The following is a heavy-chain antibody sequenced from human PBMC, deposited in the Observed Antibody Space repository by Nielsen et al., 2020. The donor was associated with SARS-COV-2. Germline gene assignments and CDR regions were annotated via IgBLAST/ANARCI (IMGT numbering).Heavy chain of an antibody. J-gene: IGHJ3*01. V-gene: IGHV3-7*01. Sequence: GESLKISCAGSQFTVSSNDMHWVRQVPGKGLEWVADIKPDGSEKFYVDSVKGRFTISRDNAKNSMSLQMNSLRVEDTAVYYCARDWSRAFDVWGQGTMVTVSS. CDR3: ARDWSRAFDV. CDR1: QFTVSSND. CDR2: IKPDGSEK.